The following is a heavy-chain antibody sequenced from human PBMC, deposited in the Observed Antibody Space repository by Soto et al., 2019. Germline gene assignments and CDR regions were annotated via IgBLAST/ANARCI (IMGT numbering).Heavy chain of an antibody. J-gene: IGHJ4*02. V-gene: IGHV3-23*01. Sequence: EVQLLESGGGLVQPGGSLRLSYAASGFTFSSYAMSWVRQAPGKGLEWVSAISGSGGSTYYADSVKGRFTISRDNSKNTLYLQMNSLRAEDTAVYYCANYHPPELWVGGDYWGQGTLVTVSS. CDR1: GFTFSSYA. D-gene: IGHD5-18*01. CDR3: ANYHPPELWVGGDY. CDR2: ISGSGGST.